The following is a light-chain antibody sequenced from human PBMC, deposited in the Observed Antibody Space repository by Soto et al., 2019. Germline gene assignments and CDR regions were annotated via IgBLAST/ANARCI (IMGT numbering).Light chain of an antibody. CDR2: DAS. CDR1: QSISSW. V-gene: IGKV1-5*01. J-gene: IGKJ4*01. CDR3: QQYENWLALT. Sequence: DIQMTQSPSTLSASVGDRVTITCRASQSISSWLAWYQQKPGKAPKLLIYDASSLESGVPSRFSGSGSGTDFTLTISSLQSEDSALYYCQQYENWLALTFGGGTKVDIK.